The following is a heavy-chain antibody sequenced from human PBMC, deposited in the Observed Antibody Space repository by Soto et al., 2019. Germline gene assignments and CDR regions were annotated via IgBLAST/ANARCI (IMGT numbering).Heavy chain of an antibody. J-gene: IGHJ6*02. CDR3: AMVDVYVTPSPQDV. CDR1: GYSFTRYG. V-gene: IGHV1-18*01. Sequence: QVQLVQSGAEVKNPGASVKVSCKASGYSFTRYGIGWARQAPGQGREGMGWINAYNVNTNYAQHLQGRLTLTTDTSTTNAHMDLRSLRSNDTAIYYCAMVDVYVTPSPQDVWGQGTTVTVSS. D-gene: IGHD3-16*01. CDR2: INAYNVNT.